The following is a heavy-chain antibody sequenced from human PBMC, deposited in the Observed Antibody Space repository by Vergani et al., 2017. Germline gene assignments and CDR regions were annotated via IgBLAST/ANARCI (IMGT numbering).Heavy chain of an antibody. CDR1: GFTFSSYG. J-gene: IGHJ4*02. D-gene: IGHD3-22*01. Sequence: QVQLVESGGGVVQPGRSLRLSCAASGFTFSSYGMHWVRQAPGKGLEWVAVISYDGSNKYYADSVKGRFTISRDNSKNTLYLQMNSLRAEDTAVYYCAKGLRITMMKGGFDDWGQGTLVTVSS. V-gene: IGHV3-30*18. CDR3: AKGLRITMMKGGFDD. CDR2: ISYDGSNK.